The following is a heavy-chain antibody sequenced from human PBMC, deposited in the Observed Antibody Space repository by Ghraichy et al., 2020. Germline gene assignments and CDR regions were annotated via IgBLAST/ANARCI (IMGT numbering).Heavy chain of an antibody. CDR1: GGSFSGYY. Sequence: SETLSLTCAVYGGSFSGYYWSWIRQPPGKGLEWIGEINHSGSTNYNPSLKSRVTISVDTSKNQFSLKLSSVTAADTAVYYCAGQGSSWYLAFDIWGQGTMVTVSS. D-gene: IGHD6-13*01. J-gene: IGHJ3*02. CDR3: AGQGSSWYLAFDI. CDR2: INHSGST. V-gene: IGHV4-34*01.